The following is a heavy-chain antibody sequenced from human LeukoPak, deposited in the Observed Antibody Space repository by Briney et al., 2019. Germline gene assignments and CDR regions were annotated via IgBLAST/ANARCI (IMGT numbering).Heavy chain of an antibody. V-gene: IGHV3-30-3*01. J-gene: IGHJ4*02. Sequence: PGGSLRLSCAASGFTFSSYAMHWVRQAPGKGLEWVAVISYDGSNKYYADSVKGRFTISRDNSKNTLYLQMNSLRAEDTAVYYCARSITMVRGAPFDYWGQGTLVTVSS. CDR1: GFTFSSYA. CDR3: ARSITMVRGAPFDY. D-gene: IGHD3-10*01. CDR2: ISYDGSNK.